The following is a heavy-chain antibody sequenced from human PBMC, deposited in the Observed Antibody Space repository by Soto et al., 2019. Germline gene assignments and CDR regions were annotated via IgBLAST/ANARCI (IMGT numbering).Heavy chain of an antibody. CDR1: GFTFTASA. J-gene: IGHJ6*02. CDR2: IGVGSGKT. Sequence: QMQLVQSGPEVQKPGTSVKVSCKASGFTFTASAVQWVRQARGQRLEWIGWIGVGSGKTNYAENFRERVTITRDTSTSTAYMEVTGLRSEDTAVYYCAGGGYARLLYYPSSYYYGMDVWGQGTTVTVSS. CDR3: AGGGYARLLYYPSSYYYGMDV. V-gene: IGHV1-58*01. D-gene: IGHD3-22*01.